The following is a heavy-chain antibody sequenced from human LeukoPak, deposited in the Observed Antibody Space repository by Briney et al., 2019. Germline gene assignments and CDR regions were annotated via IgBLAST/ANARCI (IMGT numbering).Heavy chain of an antibody. V-gene: IGHV1-46*01. J-gene: IGHJ4*02. CDR1: GYTFTSYY. Sequence: ASVKVSCKASGYTFTSYYMHWVRQAPGQGLEWMGIINPSGGSTSYAQKFQGRVTMTRDTSTSTAYMELSRLRSDDTAVYYCAIIVTPGRFDYWGQGTLVTVSS. CDR2: INPSGGST. D-gene: IGHD2-15*01. CDR3: AIIVTPGRFDY.